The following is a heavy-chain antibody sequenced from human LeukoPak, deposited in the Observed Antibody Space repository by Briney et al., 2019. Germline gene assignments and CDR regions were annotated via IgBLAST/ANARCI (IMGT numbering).Heavy chain of an antibody. J-gene: IGHJ4*02. CDR1: GFTFSNYG. CDR3: AGHHQAYSRTY. V-gene: IGHV3-30*02. Sequence: PGGSLRLSCAASGFTFSNYGMHWVRQAPGKGLEWVAFIRYDGDNEYYTDSVKGRFTISRDNAKNTLFLQMNSLRAEDTAVYYCAGHHQAYSRTYWGQGTLVTVSS. D-gene: IGHD6-13*01. CDR2: IRYDGDNE.